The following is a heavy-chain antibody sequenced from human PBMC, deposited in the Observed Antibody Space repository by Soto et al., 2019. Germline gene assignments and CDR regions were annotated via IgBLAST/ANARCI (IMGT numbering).Heavy chain of an antibody. CDR1: GFTFSTYA. D-gene: IGHD2-2*02. J-gene: IGHJ4*02. V-gene: IGHV3-23*01. Sequence: GSLRLSCAASGFTFSTYAMSWVRQAPGKGLEWVSAISGSGDSTYYADSVKGRFTISRDNSKNTLYLQMNSLRAEDTAVYYCAKGTVPAAIRRDYFDYWGQGTLVTVSS. CDR2: ISGSGDST. CDR3: AKGTVPAAIRRDYFDY.